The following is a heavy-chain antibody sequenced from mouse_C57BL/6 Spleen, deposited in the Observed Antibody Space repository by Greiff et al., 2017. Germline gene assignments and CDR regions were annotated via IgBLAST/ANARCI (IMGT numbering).Heavy chain of an antibody. J-gene: IGHJ2*01. V-gene: IGHV1-82*01. Sequence: QVQLQQPGPELVKPGASVKISCKASGYAFSSSWMNWVKQRPGKGLEWIGRIYPGDGDTNYNGKFKGKATLTADKSSSTAYMQLSSLTSEDSAVYFCARSLGRGYYFDYWGQGTTLTVSS. CDR3: ARSLGRGYYFDY. CDR2: IYPGDGDT. D-gene: IGHD4-1*01. CDR1: GYAFSSSW.